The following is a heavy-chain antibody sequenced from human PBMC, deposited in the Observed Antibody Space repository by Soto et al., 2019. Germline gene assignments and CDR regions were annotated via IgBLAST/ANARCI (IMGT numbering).Heavy chain of an antibody. CDR2: IRSKAYGGTT. J-gene: IGHJ3*02. D-gene: IGHD3-16*02. V-gene: IGHV3-49*03. Sequence: GGSLRLACTASGFTFGDYAMSCFRQAQGKGLEWVGFIRSKAYGGTTEYAASVKGRFTISRDDSKSIAYLQMNSLKTEDTAVYYCTRVKHDYIWGSYRLNAFDIWGQGTMVTVS. CDR1: GFTFGDYA. CDR3: TRVKHDYIWGSYRLNAFDI.